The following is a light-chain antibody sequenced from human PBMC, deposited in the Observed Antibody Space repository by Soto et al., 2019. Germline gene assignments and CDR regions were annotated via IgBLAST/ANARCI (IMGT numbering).Light chain of an antibody. CDR1: SSDVGGYNY. V-gene: IGLV2-14*01. Sequence: QSVLTQPASVSGSPGQSVTISCTGTSSDVGGYNYVSWYQQHPGKAPKLMIYDVSNRPSGVSNRFSGSKSGNTASLTISGLQAEDEADYYCSSYTGSSTLLVFGGGTKLTVL. CDR3: SSYTGSSTLLV. CDR2: DVS. J-gene: IGLJ2*01.